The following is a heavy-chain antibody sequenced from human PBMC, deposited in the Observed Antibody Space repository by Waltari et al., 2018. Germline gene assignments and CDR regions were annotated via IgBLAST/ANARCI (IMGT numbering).Heavy chain of an antibody. CDR1: GVTFSSYG. CDR2: ISYDGINK. D-gene: IGHD3-3*01. CDR3: AKGLYDFWSVYTGRGYYYGMDV. J-gene: IGHJ6*02. V-gene: IGHV3-30*18. Sequence: QVQLVESGGGEVQPGRSLRLSCADSGVTFSSYGMHWVRQAPGKGLEWVAVISYDGINKYYADSVKGLFTISRDNSKNTLYLQMNSLSADDTAVYYCAKGLYDFWSVYTGRGYYYGMDVWVQGP.